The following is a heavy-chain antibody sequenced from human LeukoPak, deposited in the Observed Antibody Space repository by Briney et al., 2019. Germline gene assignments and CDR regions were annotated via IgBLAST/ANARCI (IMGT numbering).Heavy chain of an antibody. CDR2: IYTSGST. V-gene: IGHV4-4*07. CDR1: GGSISSYY. D-gene: IGHD6-13*01. Sequence: PSETLSLTCTVYGGSISSYYWSWIRQPAGKGLEWIGRIYTSGSTNYNPSLKSRVTMSVDTSKNQFSLKLSSVTATDTAVYYCAREIAAAGPLQGFDYWGQGTLVTVSS. J-gene: IGHJ4*02. CDR3: AREIAAAGPLQGFDY.